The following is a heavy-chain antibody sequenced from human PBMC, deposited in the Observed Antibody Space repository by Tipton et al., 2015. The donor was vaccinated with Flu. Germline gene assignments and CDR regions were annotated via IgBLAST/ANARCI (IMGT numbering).Heavy chain of an antibody. J-gene: IGHJ6*02. V-gene: IGHV4-38-2*02. D-gene: IGHD3-10*01. CDR1: GDSMRSDYF. Sequence: TLSLTCTVSGDSMRSDYFWGWIRQAPGKGLEWIGNIHYSGSPHYNPSLKSRVTISVDTSKNQFSLRLVSMTAADTGIYYCARDQGFGGGLTYNYYALDVWGQGTTVTVSS. CDR3: ARDQGFGGGLTYNYYALDV. CDR2: IHYSGSP.